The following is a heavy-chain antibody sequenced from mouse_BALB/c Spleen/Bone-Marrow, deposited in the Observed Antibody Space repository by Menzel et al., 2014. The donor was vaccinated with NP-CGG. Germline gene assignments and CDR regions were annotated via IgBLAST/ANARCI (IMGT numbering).Heavy chain of an antibody. V-gene: IGHV5-6*02. D-gene: IGHD4-1*01. CDR2: INSGGVNT. CDR1: GFTFXSYG. CDR3: ARRGNWDGRAAMDY. J-gene: IGHJ4*01. Sequence: EVKLMESGGDLVKPGGSLKLSCAASGFTFXSYGMSWVRQTPDKRLEWVATINSGGVNTYYIDSVKGQFTITRDNAKNTLYLQMSSLKSEDTAMYHCARRGNWDGRAAMDYWGLGTSVTVSS.